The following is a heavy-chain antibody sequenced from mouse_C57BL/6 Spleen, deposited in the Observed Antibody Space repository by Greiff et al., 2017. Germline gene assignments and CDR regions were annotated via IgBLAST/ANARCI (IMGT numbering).Heavy chain of an antibody. CDR3: ARDYGSRRYFDV. D-gene: IGHD1-1*01. CDR1: GYSITSGYD. V-gene: IGHV3-1*01. J-gene: IGHJ1*03. Sequence: EVQLVESGPGMVKPSQSLSLTCTVTGYSITSGYDWHWIRHFPGNKLEWMGYISYSGSTNYNPSLKSRISITHDTSKNHFFLKLNSVTTEDTATDYCARDYGSRRYFDVAGTGTTVTVSS. CDR2: ISYSGST.